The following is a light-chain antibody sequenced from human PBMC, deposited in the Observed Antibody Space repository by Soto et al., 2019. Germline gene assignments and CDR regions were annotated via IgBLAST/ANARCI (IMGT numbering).Light chain of an antibody. Sequence: DIVMTQSPLSLPVTPGEPASISCRSSQSLLHSNGYNYLDWYLQKPGQSPQLLIYLGSNLASGLPDRFSGSGSGTDFTLKISRVEAEHVGVYYCMQARHPWTFGQATKVEI. CDR2: LGS. CDR3: MQARHPWT. CDR1: QSLLHSNGYNY. V-gene: IGKV2-28*01. J-gene: IGKJ1*01.